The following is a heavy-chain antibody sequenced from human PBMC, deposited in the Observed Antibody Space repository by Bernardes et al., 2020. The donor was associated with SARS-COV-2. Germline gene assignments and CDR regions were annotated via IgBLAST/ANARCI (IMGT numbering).Heavy chain of an antibody. Sequence: GGSLRLSCAASGFTFSSYGMHWVRQAPGKGLEWVAVIWYDGSNKYYADSVKGRFTISRDNSKNTLYLQMNSLRAEDTAVYYCARDLPPVRQQFEWGVWGQGTTVTVSS. CDR1: GFTFSSYG. CDR2: IWYDGSNK. V-gene: IGHV3-33*01. D-gene: IGHD3-10*01. J-gene: IGHJ6*02. CDR3: ARDLPPVRQQFEWGV.